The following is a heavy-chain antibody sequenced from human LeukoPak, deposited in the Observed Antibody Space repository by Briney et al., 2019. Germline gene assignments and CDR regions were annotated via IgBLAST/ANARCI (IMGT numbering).Heavy chain of an antibody. CDR2: ISSSSSYT. J-gene: IGHJ4*02. Sequence: PGGSLRLSCAASGFTFSDYYMSWIRQAPGKGLEWVSYISSSSSYTNYADSVKGRFTISRDNAKNSLYLQMNSLRAEDTAVYYCARGGGYSYGHLKFDYWGQGTLVTVSS. CDR3: ARGGGYSYGHLKFDY. CDR1: GFTFSDYY. D-gene: IGHD5-18*01. V-gene: IGHV3-11*06.